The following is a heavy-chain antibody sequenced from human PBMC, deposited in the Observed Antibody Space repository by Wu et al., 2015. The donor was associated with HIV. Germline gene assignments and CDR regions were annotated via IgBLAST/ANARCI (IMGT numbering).Heavy chain of an antibody. CDR1: GGTFGTYA. CDR2: IIPALGTV. Sequence: QVQLVQSGAEVKKPGSSVTVSCKASGGTFGTYAMNWVRQTPGQGLEWMGRIIPALGTVKYAQTFQGRVTITTDGTDESTNTAYMELNNLRSEDTAVYFCARGERGSCSSMTCHSPFDYWGQGTLVTVSS. D-gene: IGHD2-2*03. CDR3: ARGERGSCSSMTCHSPFDY. V-gene: IGHV1-69*05. J-gene: IGHJ4*02.